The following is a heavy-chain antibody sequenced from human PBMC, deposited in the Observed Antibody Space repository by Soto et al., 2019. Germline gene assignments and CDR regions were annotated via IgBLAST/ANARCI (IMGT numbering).Heavy chain of an antibody. V-gene: IGHV3-53*04. CDR1: GIPVSSNY. J-gene: IGHJ6*02. CDR3: ARDGPYYYASRMDV. D-gene: IGHD3-10*01. CDR2: LHSGGDT. Sequence: EVQLVESGGGLVQPGGSLRLSCVASGIPVSSNYMTWVRQAPGKGLEWVSVLHSGGDTYYANSVKGRFTIPRHDSTNTLLLQMNSLTAEDTAVYYCARDGPYYYASRMDVWGQGTTVTVSS.